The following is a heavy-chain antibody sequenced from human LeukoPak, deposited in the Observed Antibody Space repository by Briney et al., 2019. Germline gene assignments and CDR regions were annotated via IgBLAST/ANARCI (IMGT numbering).Heavy chain of an antibody. Sequence: QTGGSLRLSCAASGFTFSSYWMHWVRQAPGKGLVWISRINTDGSNTRYEDTVKGRFTISRGNAKNTLYLQMNSLRAEDTAVYYCARDGYRTSQGAFDLWGQGTMVTVSS. D-gene: IGHD5-12*01. J-gene: IGHJ3*01. CDR3: ARDGYRTSQGAFDL. CDR2: INTDGSNT. V-gene: IGHV3-74*01. CDR1: GFTFSSYW.